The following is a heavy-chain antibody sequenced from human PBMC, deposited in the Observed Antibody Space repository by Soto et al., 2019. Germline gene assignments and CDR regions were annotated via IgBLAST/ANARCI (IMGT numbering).Heavy chain of an antibody. CDR3: AHRLRGGAVDY. V-gene: IGHV2-5*02. D-gene: IGHD5-12*01. J-gene: IGHJ4*02. CDR2: IYWDDDK. Sequence: QITLKESGPTLVKPTQTLTLTCTFSGFSLSTSGVGVGWIRQPPGKALEWLALIYWDDDKRYSPSLKSRLTITKDTSKNQVVLTMTNIDPVDTATYYCAHRLRGGAVDYWGQGTLVTVSS. CDR1: GFSLSTSGVG.